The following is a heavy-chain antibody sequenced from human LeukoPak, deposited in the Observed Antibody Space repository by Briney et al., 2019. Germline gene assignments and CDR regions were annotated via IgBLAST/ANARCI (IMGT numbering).Heavy chain of an antibody. D-gene: IGHD4-23*01. CDR2: ISTSSNI. V-gene: IGHV3-69-1*01. Sequence: GGSLRLSCEASGFTFTDYTINLVRQAPGKGLEWVSSISTSSNIYYADSVKGQFTVSRDNAKNSVYLQTNSLRAEDTAVYYCAKDGSYVGFDYWGQGTLVTVSS. CDR3: AKDGSYVGFDY. CDR1: GFTFTDYT. J-gene: IGHJ4*02.